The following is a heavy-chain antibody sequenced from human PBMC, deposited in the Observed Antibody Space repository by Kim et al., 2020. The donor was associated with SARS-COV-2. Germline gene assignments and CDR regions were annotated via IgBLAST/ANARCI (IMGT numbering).Heavy chain of an antibody. V-gene: IGHV4-39*02. D-gene: IGHD3-22*01. CDR3: ARDSSGYVVDY. CDR1: GDSISSTTYY. CDR2: IYYSGST. Sequence: SETLSLTCTVSGDSISSTTYYWGWIRQPPGKGLEWIGSIYYSGSTYYNPSLKSRVTISVDTSKNQFSLKLISVTDADTAVYYCARDSSGYVVDYWGQGTLVTVSS. J-gene: IGHJ4*02.